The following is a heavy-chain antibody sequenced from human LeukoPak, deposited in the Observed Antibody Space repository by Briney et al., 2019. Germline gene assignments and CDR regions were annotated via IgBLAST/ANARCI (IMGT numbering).Heavy chain of an antibody. CDR1: GFTFDDYA. CDR3: ARDPQDRYYFDY. Sequence: PGGSLRLSCAASGFTFDDYAIHWVRQAPGKGLEWVSGINWNSDTITYADSVQGRFTISRDNAKNSLYLQMDSLRAEDTAVYYCARDPQDRYYFDYWGQGTLVTVSS. J-gene: IGHJ4*02. D-gene: IGHD2-15*01. CDR2: INWNSDTI. V-gene: IGHV3-9*01.